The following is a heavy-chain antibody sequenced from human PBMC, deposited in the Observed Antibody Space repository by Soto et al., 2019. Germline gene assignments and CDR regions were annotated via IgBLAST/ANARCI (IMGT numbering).Heavy chain of an antibody. V-gene: IGHV3-30*18. CDR1: GFSFSSYG. CDR3: VKQESDWHDHFAS. J-gene: IGHJ4*02. D-gene: IGHD1-1*01. CDR2: ISYDGTDE. Sequence: QVQLVESGGGVVQPGRSLRLSCAASGFSFSSYGMHWVRQAPGKGLEWVAMISYDGTDEYYADSVKGRFTISRAKSKNAVYLQMNSLSAEDTAVFYGVKQESDWHDHFASWGQGTLVTVSS.